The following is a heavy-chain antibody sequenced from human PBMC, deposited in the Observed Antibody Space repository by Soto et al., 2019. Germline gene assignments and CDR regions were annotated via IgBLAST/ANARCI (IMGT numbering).Heavy chain of an antibody. CDR2: IYYSGST. Sequence: QVQLQESGPGLVKPSETLSLTCTVSGGSISSYYWSWIRQPPGKGLEWIGYIYYSGSTNYNPSLKSRVTISVDTSKNQFSLKLRSVTAADTAVYYCARENLGELSLHFDYWGQGTLVTVSS. D-gene: IGHD3-16*02. CDR3: ARENLGELSLHFDY. V-gene: IGHV4-59*08. CDR1: GGSISSYY. J-gene: IGHJ4*02.